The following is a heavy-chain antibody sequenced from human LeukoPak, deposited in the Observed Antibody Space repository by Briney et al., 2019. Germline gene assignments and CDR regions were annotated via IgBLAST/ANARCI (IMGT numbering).Heavy chain of an antibody. J-gene: IGHJ4*02. CDR3: ARSGPYYYDSSGYSPFDY. D-gene: IGHD3-22*01. V-gene: IGHV3-30-3*01. CDR1: GFTFSSYV. Sequence: GGSLRLSCAASGFTFSSYVMHWVRQAPGKGLVWVALISYDGSNKYYADSVKGRFTISRDNSKNTLYLQMNSLRAEDTAVYYCARSGPYYYDSSGYSPFDYWGQGTLVTVSS. CDR2: ISYDGSNK.